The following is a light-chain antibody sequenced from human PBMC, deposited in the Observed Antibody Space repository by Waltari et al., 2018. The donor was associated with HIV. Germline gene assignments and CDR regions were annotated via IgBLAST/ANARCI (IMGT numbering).Light chain of an antibody. Sequence: EIVLTQSPATLSLSPGERATLSCRASQSISSGYLAWYQQNSGQAPRLLIVGASSRATGIPDRFSGSGSGTVFTLTISSLEPEDFAMYYCQQYGSSPCTFGQGTKLEIK. CDR1: QSISSGY. CDR2: GAS. J-gene: IGKJ2*02. CDR3: QQYGSSPCT. V-gene: IGKV3-20*01.